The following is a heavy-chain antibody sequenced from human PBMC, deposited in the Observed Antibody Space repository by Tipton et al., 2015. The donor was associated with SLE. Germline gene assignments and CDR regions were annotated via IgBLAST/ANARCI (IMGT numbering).Heavy chain of an antibody. D-gene: IGHD2-2*01. V-gene: IGHV1-69*01. Sequence: QSGAEVKKPGSSVKVSCKASGGTFRSYAISWVRQAPGQGLEWMGGIIPIFGTANYAQKFQGRVTITADESTSTAYMELSSLRSEGTGVYYGARGRVPALYGMVVWGQGTSVTVSS. J-gene: IGHJ6*02. CDR1: GGTFRSYA. CDR3: ARGRVPALYGMVV. CDR2: IIPIFGTA.